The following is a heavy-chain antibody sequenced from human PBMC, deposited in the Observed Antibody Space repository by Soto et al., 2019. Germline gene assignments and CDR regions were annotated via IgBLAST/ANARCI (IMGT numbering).Heavy chain of an antibody. Sequence: GGSLRLSCAASGFIFSSYAMSRVRQAPGKGLEWVSSISASGGSTYYADSVKGRFTFSRDNSKNTLYLQMNSLRAEATAVYYCARVLRGFGELLPPPRYYYYGMDVWGQGTTVTVSS. V-gene: IGHV3-23*01. D-gene: IGHD3-10*01. CDR3: ARVLRGFGELLPPPRYYYYGMDV. J-gene: IGHJ6*02. CDR1: GFIFSSYA. CDR2: ISASGGST.